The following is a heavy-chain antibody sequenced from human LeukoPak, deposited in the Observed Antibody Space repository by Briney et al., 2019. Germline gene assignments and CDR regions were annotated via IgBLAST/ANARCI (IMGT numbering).Heavy chain of an antibody. CDR3: ARGEGPYFDC. CDR2: LNWNGDNT. V-gene: IGHV3-20*04. Sequence: SGGSLRLSCAASGFIFHDHGMSWVRQVPGKGLEWVSALNWNGDNTGYADSVKGRFTISRDNAKKSLYLQMDSLTAEDTAYYYCARGEGPYFDCWGQGTLVTVSS. CDR1: GFIFHDHG. D-gene: IGHD1-26*01. J-gene: IGHJ4*02.